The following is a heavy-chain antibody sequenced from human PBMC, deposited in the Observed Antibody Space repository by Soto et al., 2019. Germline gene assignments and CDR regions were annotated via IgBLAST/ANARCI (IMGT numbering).Heavy chain of an antibody. CDR3: ARMTIYDFWSGYFN. D-gene: IGHD3-3*01. J-gene: IGHJ4*02. CDR1: GVTFSSYT. CDR2: IIPILGIA. Sequence: SVKVSCKASGVTFSSYTISWVRQAPGQGLEWMGRIIPILGIANYAQKFQGRVTITADKSTSTAYMELSSLRSEDTAVYYCARMTIYDFWSGYFNWGQGTLVTVS. V-gene: IGHV1-69*02.